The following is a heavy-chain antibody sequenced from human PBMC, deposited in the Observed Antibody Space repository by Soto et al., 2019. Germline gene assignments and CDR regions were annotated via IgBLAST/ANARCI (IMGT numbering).Heavy chain of an antibody. Sequence: ASVKVSCKASGYTFTGYYMHWVRQAPGQGLEWMGWINPNSGGTNYAQKFQGWVTMTRDTSISTAYMELSRLRSDDTAVYYCARDSALLAGDKMGFPLGYYYGRDVWGQGTTVTVPS. CDR2: INPNSGGT. J-gene: IGHJ6*02. CDR1: GYTFTGYY. D-gene: IGHD3-3*02. CDR3: ARDSALLAGDKMGFPLGYYYGRDV. V-gene: IGHV1-2*04.